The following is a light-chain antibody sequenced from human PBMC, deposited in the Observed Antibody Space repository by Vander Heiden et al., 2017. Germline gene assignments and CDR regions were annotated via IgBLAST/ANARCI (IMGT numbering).Light chain of an antibody. CDR2: AAS. Sequence: DIQLTQSPSFLSASVGDRVTIPCRASQGISSYLAWYQQKPGKAPKLLNYAASTLQSGVPSRFSGSGSGTEFTLTISSLQPEDFATYYCQQLNSYPTFGPGTKVDIK. V-gene: IGKV1-9*01. CDR1: QGISSY. CDR3: QQLNSYPT. J-gene: IGKJ3*01.